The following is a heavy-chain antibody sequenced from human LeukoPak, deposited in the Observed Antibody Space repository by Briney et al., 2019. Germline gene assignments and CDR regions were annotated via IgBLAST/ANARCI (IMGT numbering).Heavy chain of an antibody. J-gene: IGHJ2*01. V-gene: IGHV4-59*01. CDR1: GGSISSYY. Sequence: SETLSLTCTVSGGSISSYYWSWIRRPPGKGLEWIGYIYYSGSTNYNPSLKSRVTISVDTSKNQFSLKLTSVTAADTAVYYCARDFLPPHYTATIRPDWYFDLWGRGTLVTVSS. D-gene: IGHD5-12*01. CDR2: IYYSGST. CDR3: ARDFLPPHYTATIRPDWYFDL.